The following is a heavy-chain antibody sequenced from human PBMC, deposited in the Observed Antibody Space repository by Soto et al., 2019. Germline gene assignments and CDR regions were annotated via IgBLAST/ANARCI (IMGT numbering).Heavy chain of an antibody. CDR2: ISSSSSYT. CDR3: ARDHYGPGWFDP. V-gene: IGHV3-21*04. CDR1: GFTFSNYA. D-gene: IGHD3-10*01. Sequence: GGSLRLSCAASGFTFSNYAMSWVRQAPGKGLEWVSAISSSSSYTNYADSVKGRFTISRDNAKNSLYLQMNSLRAEDTAVYYCARDHYGPGWFDPWGQGTLVTVSS. J-gene: IGHJ5*02.